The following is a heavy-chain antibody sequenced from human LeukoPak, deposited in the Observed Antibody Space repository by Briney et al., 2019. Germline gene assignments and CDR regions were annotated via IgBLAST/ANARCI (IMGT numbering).Heavy chain of an antibody. D-gene: IGHD3-22*01. CDR1: GYTFTGYY. CDR2: INPNSGGT. CDR3: ARGEGVWYYYDSSGYSVDY. J-gene: IGHJ4*02. Sequence: ASVKVSCKASGYTFTGYYMHWVRQAPGQGLEWMGRINPNSGGTNYAQKFQGRVTMNRDTSISTAYMELSRLRSDDTAVYYCARGEGVWYYYDSSGYSVDYWGQGTLVTVSS. V-gene: IGHV1-2*06.